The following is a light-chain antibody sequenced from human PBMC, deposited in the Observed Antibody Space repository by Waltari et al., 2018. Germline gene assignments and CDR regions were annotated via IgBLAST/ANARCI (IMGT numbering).Light chain of an antibody. J-gene: IGKJ1*01. CDR3: QQYNSYGVG. V-gene: IGKV1-5*03. CDR1: QSISSW. Sequence: IQMTPSPSTLSASVGDSVTITCRASQSISSWLDWYQQKPGKAPKLLSYKASRLESGVPSRFSGSGSGTEFTLTISSLQPDDFSTYYCQQYNSYGVGFGQGTKVEIK. CDR2: KAS.